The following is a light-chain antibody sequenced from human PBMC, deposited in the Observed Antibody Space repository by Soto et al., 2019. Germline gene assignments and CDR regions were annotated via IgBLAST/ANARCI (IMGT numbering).Light chain of an antibody. CDR3: QQYNIWPPVT. CDR1: QGIDTS. J-gene: IGKJ5*01. Sequence: ILLTQSPSSLSASVGDRVTITCRASQGIDTSLAWYQQKPGKAPKLLIYAPSNFQSGVPSRFSGSGSGTHFTLTISSLQSEDFAVYYCQQYNIWPPVTFGQGTGLEI. CDR2: APS. V-gene: IGKV1-9*01.